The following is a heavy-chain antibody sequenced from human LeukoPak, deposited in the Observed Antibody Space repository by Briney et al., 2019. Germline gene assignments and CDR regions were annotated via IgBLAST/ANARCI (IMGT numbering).Heavy chain of an antibody. CDR2: IYHSGST. D-gene: IGHD3-22*01. CDR3: ARRVYDSSGYYYGAFDY. V-gene: IGHV4-38-2*01. J-gene: IGHJ4*02. CDR1: GYSISSGYY. Sequence: PSETLSLTCAVSGYSISSGYYWGWIRQPPGKGLEWIGSIYHSGSTYYNPSLKSRVTISVDTSKNQFSLKLSSVTAADTAVYYRARRVYDSSGYYYGAFDYWGQGTLVTVSS.